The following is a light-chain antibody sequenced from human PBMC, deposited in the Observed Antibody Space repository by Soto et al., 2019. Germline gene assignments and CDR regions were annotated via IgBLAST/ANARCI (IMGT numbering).Light chain of an antibody. J-gene: IGLJ2*01. CDR1: TPNIGSDT. CDR3: ASWDDSLDVVV. V-gene: IGLV1-44*01. CDR2: RNT. Sequence: QSVLTQPPSASGTPGQRVTISCSGSTPNIGSDTVNWYQQLPGTAPKLLIYRNTQRPSGVPDRFSGSKSGASASLAISGLQSEDEADYYCASWDDSLDVVVFGGGTKVTVL.